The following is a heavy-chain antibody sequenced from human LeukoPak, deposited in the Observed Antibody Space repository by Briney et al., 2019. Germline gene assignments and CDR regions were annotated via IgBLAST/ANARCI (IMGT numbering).Heavy chain of an antibody. J-gene: IGHJ4*02. CDR1: GFTFSSYA. V-gene: IGHV3-23*01. D-gene: IGHD3-9*01. Sequence: GGSLRLSCAASGFTFSSYAMSWVRQAPGKGLEWVSAISGSGGSTYYADSVKGRFTISRDNSKNTLYLQMNSLRAEDTAVYYCAKDDRALTGYSSDWDYWGQGTLVTVSS. CDR2: ISGSGGST. CDR3: AKDDRALTGYSSDWDY.